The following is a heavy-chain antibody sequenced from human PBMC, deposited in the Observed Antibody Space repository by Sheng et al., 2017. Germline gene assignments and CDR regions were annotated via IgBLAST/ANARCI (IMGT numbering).Heavy chain of an antibody. CDR2: IIPLFGIA. CDR3: ARGDCTSTSCYTTWFDP. Sequence: SGAEVKKPGSSVKVSCKASGGTFSSSYAISWVRQAPGQGLEWMGVIIPLFGIANYAQKFQGRVTITADESTSTAYLELSSLRSDDTAVYYCARGDCTSTSCYTTWFDPWGQGTLVTVSS. CDR1: GGTFSSSYA. V-gene: IGHV1-69*13. J-gene: IGHJ5*02. D-gene: IGHD2-2*02.